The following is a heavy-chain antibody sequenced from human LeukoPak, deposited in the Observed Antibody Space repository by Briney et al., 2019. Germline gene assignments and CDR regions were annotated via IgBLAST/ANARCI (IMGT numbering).Heavy chain of an antibody. CDR1: GYTFTSYD. CDR2: MNPNSGNT. CDR3: ARGRRWWSTKSQKYYFDY. V-gene: IGHV1-8*01. Sequence: ASVKVSCKASGYTFTSYDINWVRQATGQGLEWMGWMNPNSGNTGYAQKFQGRVTMTRNTSISTAYMELSSLRSEDTAVYYCARGRRWWSTKSQKYYFDYWGQGTLVTVSS. D-gene: IGHD2-15*01. J-gene: IGHJ4*02.